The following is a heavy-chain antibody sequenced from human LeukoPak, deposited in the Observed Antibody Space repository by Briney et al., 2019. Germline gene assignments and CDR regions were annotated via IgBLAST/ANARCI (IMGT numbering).Heavy chain of an antibody. CDR1: GFTFSSYA. D-gene: IGHD3-3*01. CDR3: AKGDYDFWSGYLYYFDY. Sequence: GGSLRLSCAASGFTFSSYAMSWVCQAPGKGLEWVSAISGSGGSTYYADSVKGRFTISRDNSKNTLYLQMNSLRAEDTAVYYCAKGDYDFWSGYLYYFDYWGQGTLVTVSS. V-gene: IGHV3-23*01. J-gene: IGHJ4*02. CDR2: ISGSGGST.